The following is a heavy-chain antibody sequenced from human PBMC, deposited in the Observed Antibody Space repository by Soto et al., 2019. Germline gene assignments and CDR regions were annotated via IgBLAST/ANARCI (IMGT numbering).Heavy chain of an antibody. CDR2: IYYSGST. CDR1: GGSISSSSYY. Sequence: SETLSLTCTVSGGSISSSSYYWGWIRQPPGKGLEWIGSIYYSGSTYYNPSLKSRVTISVDTSKNQFSLKLSPVTAADTAVYYCARLGAVTTGDYYYYYGMDVWGQGTTVTSP. V-gene: IGHV4-39*01. J-gene: IGHJ6*02. D-gene: IGHD4-17*01. CDR3: ARLGAVTTGDYYYYYGMDV.